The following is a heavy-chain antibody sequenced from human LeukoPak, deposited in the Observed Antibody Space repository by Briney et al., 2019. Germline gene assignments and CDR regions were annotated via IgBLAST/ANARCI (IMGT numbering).Heavy chain of an antibody. D-gene: IGHD5-24*01. V-gene: IGHV4-59*08. Sequence: SETLSLTCTASGCSIGSYYWSWIRQPPGKGLEWIGYIYYSGGTTYNPSLQSRVTISVDTSKNQLSLKLSSVTAADTAVYYCARSRDGYNYDIWGQGTMVTVSS. CDR3: ARSRDGYNYDI. J-gene: IGHJ3*02. CDR2: IYYSGGT. CDR1: GCSIGSYY.